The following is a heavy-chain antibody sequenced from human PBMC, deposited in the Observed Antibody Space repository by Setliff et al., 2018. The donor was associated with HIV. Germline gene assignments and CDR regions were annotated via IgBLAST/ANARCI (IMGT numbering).Heavy chain of an antibody. CDR1: GYSISTNEW. J-gene: IGHJ3*02. CDR2: ISNSGKI. V-gene: IGHV4-28*02. D-gene: IGHD3-9*01. Sequence: TLSLTCAVSGYSISTNEWWGWIRQPPGKGLAWIGYISNSGKIYYDPSLNSRVTLSADTSKNQLSLKLTSVTAEDTAVYSCARRQSYYDILNGRAFDALDIWGQGTMVTVSS. CDR3: ARRQSYYDILNGRAFDALDI.